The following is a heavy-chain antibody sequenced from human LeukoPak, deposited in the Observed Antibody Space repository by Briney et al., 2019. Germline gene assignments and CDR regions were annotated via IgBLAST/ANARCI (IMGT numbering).Heavy chain of an antibody. CDR2: INAGNGKT. V-gene: IGHV1-3*01. J-gene: IGHJ4*02. Sequence: ASVKVSCTASGYSFSDYAIQWVRQAPGQRLEWMGWINAGNGKTKYSQNFQGRGTITRDRSVSTAYMELSSLRSEDTSIYYCARGRWTATETTYYLDYWGQGTLVTVSS. D-gene: IGHD4-17*01. CDR1: GYSFSDYA. CDR3: ARGRWTATETTYYLDY.